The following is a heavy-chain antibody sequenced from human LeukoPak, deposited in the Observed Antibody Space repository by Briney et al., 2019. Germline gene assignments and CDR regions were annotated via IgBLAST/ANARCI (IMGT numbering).Heavy chain of an antibody. CDR1: GYTFTGYY. CDR2: ISPKSGVT. Sequence: ASVKVSCKASGYTFTGYYIHWVRQAPGQGLEWMEWISPKSGVTNYAQKFQGRVNMTRDTSISTAYMEVSRLTSDDTALFYCARAVGDYYETSVFQAYWGQGTLVIVSS. D-gene: IGHD3-22*01. J-gene: IGHJ4*02. V-gene: IGHV1-2*02. CDR3: ARAVGDYYETSVFQAY.